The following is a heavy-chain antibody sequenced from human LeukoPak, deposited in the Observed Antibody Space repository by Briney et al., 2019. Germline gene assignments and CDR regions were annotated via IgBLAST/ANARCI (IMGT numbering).Heavy chain of an antibody. V-gene: IGHV4-34*01. CDR2: INHSGST. CDR1: GGSFSGYY. D-gene: IGHD1-26*01. J-gene: IGHJ3*02. CDR3: ARRYSGSYYEDAFDI. Sequence: PSETLSLTCAVYGGSFSGYYWSWIRQPPGKGLEWIGEINHSGSTNYNPSLKSRVTISVDTSKNQFSLKLSSVTAADTAVYYCARRYSGSYYEDAFDIWGQGTMVTVSS.